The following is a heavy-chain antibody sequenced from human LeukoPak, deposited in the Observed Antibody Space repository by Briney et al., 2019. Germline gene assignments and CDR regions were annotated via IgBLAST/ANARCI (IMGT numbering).Heavy chain of an antibody. V-gene: IGHV4-4*07. CDR2: IYTSGST. CDR1: GGSISSYY. D-gene: IGHD2-15*01. CDR3: AKAGAVVVVVAKFFDY. Sequence: TSETLSLTCTVSGGSISSYYWSWIRQPAGKGLEWIGRIYTSGSTNYNPSLKSRVTMSVDTSKNQFSLKLSSVTAADTAVYYCAKAGAVVVVVAKFFDYWGQGTLVTVSS. J-gene: IGHJ4*02.